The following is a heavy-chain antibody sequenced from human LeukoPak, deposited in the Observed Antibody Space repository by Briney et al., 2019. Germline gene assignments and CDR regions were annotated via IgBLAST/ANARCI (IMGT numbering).Heavy chain of an antibody. CDR3: AYYSYAAAFDY. J-gene: IGHJ4*02. CDR2: VNPNNGDT. V-gene: IGHV1-2*02. Sequence: ASVKVSCKASGYXFTGYFIHWVRQAPGQGLEWMGWVNPNNGDTNYAQKFQGRVTMTRDTSISTAFMDLSRLRSDDTAVYYCAYYSYAAAFDYWGQGTLVSVSS. CDR1: GYXFTGYF. D-gene: IGHD5-18*01.